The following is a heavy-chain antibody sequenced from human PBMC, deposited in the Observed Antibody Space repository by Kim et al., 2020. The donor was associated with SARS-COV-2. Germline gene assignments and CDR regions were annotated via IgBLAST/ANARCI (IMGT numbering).Heavy chain of an antibody. CDR3: ARDLSMGIVVVPAAYLDY. D-gene: IGHD2-2*03. V-gene: IGHV3-11*06. J-gene: IGHJ4*02. Sequence: KGRFTISGDNAKDSLYLQMNSLRAEDTAVYYCARDLSMGIVVVPAAYLDYWGQGTLVTVSS.